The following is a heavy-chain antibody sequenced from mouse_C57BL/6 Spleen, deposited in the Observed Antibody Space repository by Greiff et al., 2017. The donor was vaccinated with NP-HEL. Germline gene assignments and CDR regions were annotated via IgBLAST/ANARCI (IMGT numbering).Heavy chain of an antibody. Sequence: EVQLQQSGPELVKPGASVKISCKASGYTFTDYYMNWVKQSHGKSLEWIGDINPNNGGTNYNQKFKGKATLTVDKSSSTAYMELRSLTSEDSAVYYCARQGFDYWGQGTTLTVSS. V-gene: IGHV1-26*01. CDR2: INPNNGGT. CDR1: GYTFTDYY. CDR3: ARQGFDY. J-gene: IGHJ2*01.